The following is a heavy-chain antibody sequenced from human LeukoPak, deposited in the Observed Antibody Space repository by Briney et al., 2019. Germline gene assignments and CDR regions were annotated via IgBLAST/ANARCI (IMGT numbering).Heavy chain of an antibody. CDR1: GFTFSSNW. CDR3: ANAESGSYRFDN. J-gene: IGHJ4*02. D-gene: IGHD3-16*02. CDR2: INSDGSTI. Sequence: QSGGSLRLSCAASGFTFSSNWMNWVRQAPGKGLVWVSRINSDGSTITYADSVKGRFTISRDNAKNTLYLQMNTLGAEDTAVFYCANAESGSYRFDNWGQGTLVTVSS. V-gene: IGHV3-74*01.